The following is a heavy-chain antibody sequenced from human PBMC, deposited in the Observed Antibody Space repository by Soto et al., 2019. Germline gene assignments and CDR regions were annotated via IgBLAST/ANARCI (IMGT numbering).Heavy chain of an antibody. CDR2: IKQGGTET. V-gene: IGHV3-7*01. CDR1: GLSLSNIW. D-gene: IGHD5-18*01. CDR3: ASLDTARVETAGY. Sequence: GGSLRLSCVGSGLSLSNIWTSWVGQGPGKGLEWVANIKQGGTETYYVDSVKGRFTISKDHAKNSLYLQMNSLRVEDTALYYCASLDTARVETAGYWGQGT. J-gene: IGHJ4*02.